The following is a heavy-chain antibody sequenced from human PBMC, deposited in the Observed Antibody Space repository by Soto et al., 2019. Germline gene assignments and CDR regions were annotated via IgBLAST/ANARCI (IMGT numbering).Heavy chain of an antibody. CDR1: GGSIGSYY. V-gene: IGHV4-59*01. Sequence: SETLSLTCTVSGGSIGSYYWSWIRQPPGKGLEWIGYIYYSGSTNYNPSLKSRVTISVDTSKNQFSLKLSSVTAADTAVYYCARTPLDDYFDYWGQGTLVPTPQ. J-gene: IGHJ4*02. CDR3: ARTPLDDYFDY. CDR2: IYYSGST.